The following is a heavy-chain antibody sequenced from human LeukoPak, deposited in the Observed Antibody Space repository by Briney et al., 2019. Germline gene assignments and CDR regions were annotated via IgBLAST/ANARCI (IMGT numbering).Heavy chain of an antibody. D-gene: IGHD3-22*01. V-gene: IGHV5-51*01. CDR2: IYPGDSDT. CDR3: ARQRDSSGSLFNY. J-gene: IGHJ4*02. CDR1: GYSFTGYW. Sequence: GESLKISCQGSGYSFTGYWIGWVRQMPGKGLEWTGIIYPGDSDTRYSPSFQGQVTMSVDKSISTAYLQWSSLKASDTAIYYCARQRDSSGSLFNYWGQGTLVTVSS.